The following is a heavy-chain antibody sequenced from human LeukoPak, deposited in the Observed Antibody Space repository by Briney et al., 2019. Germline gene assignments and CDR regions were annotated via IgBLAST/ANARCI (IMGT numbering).Heavy chain of an antibody. Sequence: SETLSLTCAVYGGSFSGYYWSWIRQPPGKGLEWIGEINHSGSTNYNPSLKSRVTISVDTSKNQFSLKLCSVTAADTAVYYCARSANRGVLRRWFDPWGQGTLVTVSS. CDR1: GGSFSGYY. CDR3: ARSANRGVLRRWFDP. D-gene: IGHD3-10*01. J-gene: IGHJ5*02. V-gene: IGHV4-34*01. CDR2: INHSGST.